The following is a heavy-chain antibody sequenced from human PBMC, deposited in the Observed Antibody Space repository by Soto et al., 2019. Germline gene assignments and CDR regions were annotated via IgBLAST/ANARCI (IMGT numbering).Heavy chain of an antibody. J-gene: IGHJ6*02. CDR2: FAAEDGET. V-gene: IGHV1-24*01. D-gene: IGHD6-13*01. Sequence: QVQLVQSGAEVKKPGASVKVSCKVSGYTLTELSMHWVRQAPGKGLEWMGGFAAEDGETIYAQKFQGRVTMTEDTSTDTAYMELSSLRSEDTAVYYCATDLGIAAAGNGNYYGMDVWGQGTTVTVSS. CDR1: GYTLTELS. CDR3: ATDLGIAAAGNGNYYGMDV.